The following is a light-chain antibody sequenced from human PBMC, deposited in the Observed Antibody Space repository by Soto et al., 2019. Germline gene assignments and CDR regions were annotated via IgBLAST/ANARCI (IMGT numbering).Light chain of an antibody. Sequence: QSVLTQPASVSGSPGQSITISCTGTSSDVGNYNLVSWYQQYPGKAPKLMIYEGGKRPSGVSNRVSGSKSGNTASLTISGLQAEDGADYYCCSFALRSTLIFGGATKLTVL. CDR1: SSDVGNYNL. V-gene: IGLV2-23*01. J-gene: IGLJ2*01. CDR2: EGG. CDR3: CSFALRSTLI.